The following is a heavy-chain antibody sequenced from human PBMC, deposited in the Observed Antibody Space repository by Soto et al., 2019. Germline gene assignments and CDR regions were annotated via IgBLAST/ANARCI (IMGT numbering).Heavy chain of an antibody. CDR3: ARDEWLSVGGMDV. J-gene: IGHJ6*02. CDR2: IYYSGST. D-gene: IGHD3-3*01. Sequence: SETLSLTCTVSGGSISSYYWSWIRQPPEKGLEWIGYIYYSGSTNYNPSLKSRVTISVDTSKNQFSLKLSSVTAADTAVYYCARDEWLSVGGMDVWGQGTTVTVSS. CDR1: GGSISSYY. V-gene: IGHV4-59*01.